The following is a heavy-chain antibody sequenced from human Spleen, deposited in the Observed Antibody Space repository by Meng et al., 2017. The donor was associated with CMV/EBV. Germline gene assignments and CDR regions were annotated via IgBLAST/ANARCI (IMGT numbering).Heavy chain of an antibody. J-gene: IGHJ4*02. CDR3: ARDGGYHRAAGPY. D-gene: IGHD2-15*01. CDR2: IYYSGST. V-gene: IGHV4-30-4*08. CDR1: GGSISSGDYY. Sequence: QVQLRGSGPALVKLSETLSLTCAVSGGSISSGDYYWSWIRQPPGKGLEWIGYIYYSGSTYYNPSLKSRVTISVDTSKNQFSLKLSSVTAADTAVYYCARDGGYHRAAGPYWGQGTLVTVSS.